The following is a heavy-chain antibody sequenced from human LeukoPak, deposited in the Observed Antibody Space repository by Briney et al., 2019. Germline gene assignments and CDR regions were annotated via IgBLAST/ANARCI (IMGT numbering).Heavy chain of an antibody. V-gene: IGHV3-23*01. D-gene: IGHD3-22*01. Sequence: GGSLRLSCAASGFTFSNYAMSWVRQAPGKGLEWVSAISGSGGSTYYADSVKGRFTISRDNSKNTLYLQMNSLRAEDTAVYYCAKDAHYDSSGYYSPSDYWGQGTLVTVSS. CDR1: GFTFSNYA. CDR3: AKDAHYDSSGYYSPSDY. CDR2: ISGSGGST. J-gene: IGHJ4*02.